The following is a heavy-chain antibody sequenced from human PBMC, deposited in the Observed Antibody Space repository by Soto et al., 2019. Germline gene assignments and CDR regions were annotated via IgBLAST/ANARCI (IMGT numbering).Heavy chain of an antibody. D-gene: IGHD3-22*01. V-gene: IGHV3-48*03. Sequence: GGSLRLSCAASGFTFSSYEMNWVRQAPGKGLEWVSYISSSGSTIYYADSVKGRFTISRDNAKNSLYLQMNSLRAEDTAVYYCARDPSYYYDSSGPAGCFDYWGQGTLVTVSS. CDR2: ISSSGSTI. CDR3: ARDPSYYYDSSGPAGCFDY. CDR1: GFTFSSYE. J-gene: IGHJ4*02.